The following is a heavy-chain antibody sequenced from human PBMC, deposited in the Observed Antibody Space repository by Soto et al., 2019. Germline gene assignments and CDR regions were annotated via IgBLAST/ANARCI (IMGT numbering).Heavy chain of an antibody. D-gene: IGHD3-10*01. J-gene: IGHJ6*02. CDR3: ARDTIRDKYYYYYYGMDV. CDR2: ISAYNGNT. V-gene: IGHV1-18*01. Sequence: GASVKVSCKASGYTFTSYGISWVRQAPGQGLEWMGWISAYNGNTNYAQKLQGRVTMTTDTSTSTAYMELRSLRSDDTAVYYCARDTIRDKYYYYYYGMDVWGQGTTVTVSS. CDR1: GYTFTSYG.